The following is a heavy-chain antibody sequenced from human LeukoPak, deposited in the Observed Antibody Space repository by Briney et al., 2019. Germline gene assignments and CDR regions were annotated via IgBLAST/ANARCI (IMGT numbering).Heavy chain of an antibody. Sequence: PGGSLRLSCAASGFTFSSYSMNWVRQAPGKGLEWVSGISWNSGSIGYADSVKGRFTISRDNAKNSLYLQMNSLRAEDTALYYCAREVRYYDFWSGYYRPGWFDPWGQGTLVTVSS. CDR1: GFTFSSYS. J-gene: IGHJ5*02. D-gene: IGHD3-3*01. V-gene: IGHV3-9*01. CDR3: AREVRYYDFWSGYYRPGWFDP. CDR2: ISWNSGSI.